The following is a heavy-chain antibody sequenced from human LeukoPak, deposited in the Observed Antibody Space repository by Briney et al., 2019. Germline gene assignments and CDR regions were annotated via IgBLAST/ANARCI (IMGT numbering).Heavy chain of an antibody. CDR2: INPNSGGT. CDR1: GYTFTAYY. J-gene: IGHJ2*01. V-gene: IGHV1-2*02. CDR3: ARGAMVVTGMNWYFDL. D-gene: IGHD2-21*02. Sequence: ASVKVSCKASGYTFTAYYMHWVRQAPGQGLERMGCINPNSGGTNYAQKFQGRVTMTRDTSISTAYMELSRLRYDDTAVYYCARGAMVVTGMNWYFDLWGRGTLVTVSS.